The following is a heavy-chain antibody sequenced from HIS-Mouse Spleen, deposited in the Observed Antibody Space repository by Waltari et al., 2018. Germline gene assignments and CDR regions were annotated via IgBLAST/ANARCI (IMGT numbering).Heavy chain of an antibody. Sequence: QVQLVESGGGVVQPGRSLRLSCAASGFPFRNYGLAWVRPAPGKGLEWVAVISYDGSNKYYADSVKGRFTISRDNSKNTLYLQMNSLRAEDTAVYYCAKDRGSPLYFDYWGQGTLVTVSS. V-gene: IGHV3-30*18. CDR3: AKDRGSPLYFDY. D-gene: IGHD1-26*01. CDR2: ISYDGSNK. J-gene: IGHJ4*02. CDR1: GFPFRNYG.